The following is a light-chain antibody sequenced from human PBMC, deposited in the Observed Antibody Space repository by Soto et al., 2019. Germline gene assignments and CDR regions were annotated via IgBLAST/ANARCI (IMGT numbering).Light chain of an antibody. CDR3: QQYDNYPYT. J-gene: IGKJ2*01. Sequence: DIQMTQSPSTLSASVGDRVTITCRASQSISPWLAWYQQKPGKAPKLLIYKASSIASGAPSRFSGSGSGTEFTLTISSLQPDDFATFYCQQYDNYPYTFGQGTKLAIK. CDR2: KAS. CDR1: QSISPW. V-gene: IGKV1-5*03.